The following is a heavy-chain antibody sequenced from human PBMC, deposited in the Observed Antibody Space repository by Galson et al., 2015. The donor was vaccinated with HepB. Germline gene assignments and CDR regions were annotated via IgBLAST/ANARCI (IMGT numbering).Heavy chain of an antibody. CDR3: ARSEQQLADYFDY. V-gene: IGHV3-21*01. CDR2: ISSSSSYI. D-gene: IGHD6-13*01. J-gene: IGHJ4*02. CDR1: GFTFSSYS. Sequence: SLRLSCAASGFTFSSYSMNWVRQAPGKGLEWVSSISSSSSYIYYADSVKGRFTISRDNAKNSLYLQMNSLRAEDTAVYYCARSEQQLADYFDYWGQGTLVTVSS.